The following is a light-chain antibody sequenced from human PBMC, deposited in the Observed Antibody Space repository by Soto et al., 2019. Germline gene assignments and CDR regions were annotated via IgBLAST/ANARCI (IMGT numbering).Light chain of an antibody. CDR3: QQRRCRPLT. CDR2: DAS. J-gene: IGKJ4*01. Sequence: EIVLTQSPATLSLSPGERATLSCRASQSVSSYLAWYQQKPGQAPRLLIYDASTRATGIPARFSGSGSGTDFTLTISSLEPEDFAVYYCQQRRCRPLTFGGGTKVEIK. V-gene: IGKV3-11*01. CDR1: QSVSSY.